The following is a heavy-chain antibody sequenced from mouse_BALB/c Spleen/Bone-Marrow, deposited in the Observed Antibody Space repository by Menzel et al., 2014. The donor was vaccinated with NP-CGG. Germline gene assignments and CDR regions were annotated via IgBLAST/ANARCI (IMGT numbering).Heavy chain of an antibody. Sequence: QVQLQQSGAELVKPGASVKMSCKASGYTFTSYWMHWVRQRPGQGLEWIGVIDPSDSYTSYIQKFKGKATLTVDTSSSTAYMQLSSLTSEDSAVYYCTRDAMDYWGHGTSVTVSS. CDR1: GYTFTSYW. CDR2: IDPSDSYT. CDR3: TRDAMDY. V-gene: IGHV1S127*01. J-gene: IGHJ4*01.